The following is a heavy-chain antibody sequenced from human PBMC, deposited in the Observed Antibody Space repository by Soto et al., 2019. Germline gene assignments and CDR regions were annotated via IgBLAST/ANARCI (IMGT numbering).Heavy chain of an antibody. J-gene: IGHJ5*02. D-gene: IGHD6-13*01. CDR3: ARDRGGYSVNFNGFDP. Sequence: QVQLVQSGAEVKKPGSSVKVSCTAAGGTFSSYTINWVRQAPGQGLEWMGRIIAILGIANYAQKFQGRVTITADKSTSTAYMELSSLRAEDTAVYYCARDRGGYSVNFNGFDPWGQGTLVTVSS. V-gene: IGHV1-69*08. CDR2: IIAILGIA. CDR1: GGTFSSYT.